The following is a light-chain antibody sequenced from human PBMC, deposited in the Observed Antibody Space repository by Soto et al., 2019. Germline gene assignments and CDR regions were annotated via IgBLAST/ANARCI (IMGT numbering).Light chain of an antibody. V-gene: IGKV3-15*01. CDR1: QSVSSN. Sequence: EIVMTQSPATLSVSPGERATLSCRASQSVSSNLAWYQQKPGQAPRLLIYGASTRATGIPARFSGSGSGTEFTLTISSLQSEDFAVYYCQQYNNGLPYTFGQGPKLEIK. CDR2: GAS. CDR3: QQYNNGLPYT. J-gene: IGKJ2*01.